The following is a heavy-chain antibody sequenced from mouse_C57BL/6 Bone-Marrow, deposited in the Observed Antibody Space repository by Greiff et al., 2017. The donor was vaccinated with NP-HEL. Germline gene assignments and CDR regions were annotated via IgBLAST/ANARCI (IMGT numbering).Heavy chain of an antibody. CDR2: ISNGGGST. J-gene: IGHJ4*01. D-gene: IGHD1-1*01. V-gene: IGHV5-12*01. CDR3: ARHTYYYGSTYYYAMDY. Sequence: LVESGGGLVQPGGSLKLSCAASGFTFSDYYMYWVRQTPEKRLEWVEYISNGGGSTYYPDTVKGRFTISRDNAKNTLYLQMSRLKSEDTAMYYCARHTYYYGSTYYYAMDYWGQGTSVTVSS. CDR1: GFTFSDYY.